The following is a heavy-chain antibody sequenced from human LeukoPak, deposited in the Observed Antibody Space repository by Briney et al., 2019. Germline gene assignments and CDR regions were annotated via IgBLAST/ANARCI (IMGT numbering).Heavy chain of an antibody. CDR2: INPNSGGT. D-gene: IGHD4-17*01. CDR3: ARGTIDDYGDYSFGYYYYYMDV. V-gene: IGHV1-2*02. CDR1: GYTFTRYY. J-gene: IGHJ6*03. Sequence: ASVKVSCKASGYTFTRYYMHWVRQAPGQGLEGMGWINPNSGGTNYAQKFQGRVTMTRDTSISTAYMELSRLRSDDTAVYYCARGTIDDYGDYSFGYYYYYMDVWGKGTTVTVSS.